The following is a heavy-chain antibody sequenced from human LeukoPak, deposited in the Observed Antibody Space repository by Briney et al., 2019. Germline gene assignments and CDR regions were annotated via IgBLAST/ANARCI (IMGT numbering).Heavy chain of an antibody. CDR1: GGPFIGYF. D-gene: IGHD2/OR15-2a*01. CDR2: IHNSGTT. Sequence: SETLSRTCAVSGGPFIGYFWSWIRESSGKGLEWIGEIHNSGTTNYNPSLNSRVTISEDTSKNQFYLNLSSVTAADTAVYYCARTYYYNLGSFPFDFWGQGTLVTVSS. V-gene: IGHV4-34*01. J-gene: IGHJ4*02. CDR3: ARTYYYNLGSFPFDF.